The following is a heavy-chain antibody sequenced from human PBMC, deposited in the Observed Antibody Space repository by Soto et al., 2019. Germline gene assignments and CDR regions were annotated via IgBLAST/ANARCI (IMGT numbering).Heavy chain of an antibody. CDR2: IYYSGST. CDR3: TTTVAVAGPSVS. D-gene: IGHD6-19*01. V-gene: IGHV4-59*01. J-gene: IGHJ5*02. Sequence: WTWIRQPPGKGLEWIGYIYYSGSTNYNPSLQSRVTISIDTSTNQFSLKLSSLTAADTAVYYCTTTVAVAGPSVSWGQGTLVTVSS.